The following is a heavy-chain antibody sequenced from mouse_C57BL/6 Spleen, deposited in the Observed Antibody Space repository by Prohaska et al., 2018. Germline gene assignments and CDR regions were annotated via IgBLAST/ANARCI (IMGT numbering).Heavy chain of an antibody. Sequence: HGESLEWIGDINPNNGGTSYNQKFKGKATLTVDKSSSTAYMELRSLTSEDSAVYYCARGHGIYDYDKYFDVWGTGTTVTVSS. J-gene: IGHJ1*03. CDR3: ARGHGIYDYDKYFDV. D-gene: IGHD2-4*01. CDR2: INPNNGGT. V-gene: IGHV1-26*01.